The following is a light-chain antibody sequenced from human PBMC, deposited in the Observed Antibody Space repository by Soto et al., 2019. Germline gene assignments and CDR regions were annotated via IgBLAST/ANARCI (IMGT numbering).Light chain of an antibody. CDR3: SSYASSNVVF. CDR2: DVS. V-gene: IGLV2-14*01. Sequence: QSALTQPASVSGSPGQSITISCTGTTSDVGGYNYVSWYQQHPGKAPKLMIYDVSNRPSGVSDRFSGSKSGNTASLTISGLQAEDEADYYCSSYASSNVVFFGGGTKLTVL. J-gene: IGLJ2*01. CDR1: TSDVGGYNY.